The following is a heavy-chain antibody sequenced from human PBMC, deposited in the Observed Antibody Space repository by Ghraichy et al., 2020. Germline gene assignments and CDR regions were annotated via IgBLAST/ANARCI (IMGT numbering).Heavy chain of an antibody. V-gene: IGHV4-39*01. CDR2: IYYSGST. CDR3: ARPIVGATHRGFHVRPVGGPSYWYFDL. J-gene: IGHJ2*01. Sequence: SETLSLTCTVSGGSISSSSYYWGWIRQPPGKGLEWIGSIYYSGSTYYNPSLKSRVTISVDTSKNQFSLKLSSVTAADTAVYYCARPIVGATHRGFHVRPVGGPSYWYFDLGPWHPGHCLL. D-gene: IGHD1-26*01. CDR1: GGSISSSSYY.